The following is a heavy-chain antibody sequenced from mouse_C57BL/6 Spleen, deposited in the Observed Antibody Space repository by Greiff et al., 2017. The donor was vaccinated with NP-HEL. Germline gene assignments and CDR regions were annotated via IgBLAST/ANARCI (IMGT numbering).Heavy chain of an antibody. Sequence: EVMLVESGGGLVKPGGSLKLSCAASGFTFSDYGMHWVRQAPEKGLEWVAYISSGSSTIYYADTVKGRFTISRDNAKNTLFLQMTSLRSEDTAMYYCARREYDYGAWFADWGQGTLVTVSA. D-gene: IGHD2-4*01. CDR2: ISSGSSTI. V-gene: IGHV5-17*01. J-gene: IGHJ3*01. CDR1: GFTFSDYG. CDR3: ARREYDYGAWFAD.